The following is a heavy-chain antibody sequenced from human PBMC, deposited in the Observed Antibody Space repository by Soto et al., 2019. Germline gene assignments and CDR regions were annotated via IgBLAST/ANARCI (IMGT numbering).Heavy chain of an antibody. V-gene: IGHV1-18*01. CDR2: ISAYNGNT. D-gene: IGHD5-18*01. CDR3: ARDQRGYNYGPFDY. CDR1: GYTFTSYG. J-gene: IGHJ4*02. Sequence: ASVKVSCKASGYTFTSYGISWVRQAPGQGLEWMGWISAYNGNTNYAQKLQGRVTMTTDNSKNTLYLQMNSLGAEDTAVYYCARDQRGYNYGPFDYWGQGTLVTVSS.